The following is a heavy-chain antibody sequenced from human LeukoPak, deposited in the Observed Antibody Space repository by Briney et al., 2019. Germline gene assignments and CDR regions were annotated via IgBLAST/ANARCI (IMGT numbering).Heavy chain of an antibody. V-gene: IGHV3-23*01. CDR3: ARLGFVVPAVIFDY. CDR2: ISGSGGYT. Sequence: GGSLRLSCAASGFTFSSYAMSWVRQAPGKGLEWVSAISGSGGYTCYADSVKGRFTISRDNSKNTLYLQMNSLRAEDTAMYYCARLGFVVPAVIFDYWGQGTLVTVSS. D-gene: IGHD2-2*02. CDR1: GFTFSSYA. J-gene: IGHJ4*02.